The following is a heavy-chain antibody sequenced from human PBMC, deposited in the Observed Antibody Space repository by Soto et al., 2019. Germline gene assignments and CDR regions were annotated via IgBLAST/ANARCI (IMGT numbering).Heavy chain of an antibody. D-gene: IGHD4-17*01. V-gene: IGHV3-66*01. CDR2: IYSSGST. CDR3: ARDDYGDYRIDP. CDR1: GFTVSSNY. J-gene: IGHJ5*02. Sequence: GGSLRLSCAASGFTVSSNYMSWVRQAPGKGLEWVSVIYSSGSTYYADYVKGRFTISRDNSKNTLYLQMNSLRAEDTAVYYCARDDYGDYRIDPWGQGTLVTVSS.